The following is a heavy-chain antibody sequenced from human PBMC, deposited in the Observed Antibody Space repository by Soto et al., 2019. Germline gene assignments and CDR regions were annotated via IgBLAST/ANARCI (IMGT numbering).Heavy chain of an antibody. CDR1: GFIFNNYA. CDR3: ANWVEGTMVYFDY. D-gene: IGHD2-8*01. CDR2: ISGGGDRT. Sequence: HPGGSLRLSCAASGFIFNNYAMIWARQAPGKGLEWVSAISGGGDRTYYADSVKGRFTISRDNSKKILYLQMRSLRADDTAVYYCANWVEGTMVYFDYWGLGTLVTVSS. J-gene: IGHJ4*02. V-gene: IGHV3-23*01.